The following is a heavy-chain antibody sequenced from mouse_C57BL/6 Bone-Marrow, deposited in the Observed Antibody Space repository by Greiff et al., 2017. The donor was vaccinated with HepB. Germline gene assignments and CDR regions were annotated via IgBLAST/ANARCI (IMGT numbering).Heavy chain of an antibody. CDR3: TRGNPGAMDY. V-gene: IGHV5-9-1*02. Sequence: DVMLVESGEGLVKPGGSLKLSCAASGFTFSSYAMSWGRQTPEKRLEWVAYISSGGDYIYYADTVKGRFTISRDNARNTLYLQMSSLKSEDTAMYYCTRGNPGAMDYWGQGTSVTVSS. J-gene: IGHJ4*01. CDR1: GFTFSSYA. CDR2: ISSGGDYI. D-gene: IGHD2-1*01.